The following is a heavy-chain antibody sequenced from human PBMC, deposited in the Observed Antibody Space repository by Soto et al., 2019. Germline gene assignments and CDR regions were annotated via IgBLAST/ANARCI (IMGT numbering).Heavy chain of an antibody. D-gene: IGHD3-3*02. V-gene: IGHV1-46*01. Sequence: ASVKVSCKASGYSFFSYYIHWVRQAPGQGLEWMGRFLASGGNTDYAQRFRGRVSMTRDTSSTNTVSLELTSLTSDDTAVYYCARVGATIFGVIDSWGQGTRVTVSS. CDR3: ARVGATIFGVIDS. CDR2: FLASGGNT. CDR1: GYSFFSYY. J-gene: IGHJ4*02.